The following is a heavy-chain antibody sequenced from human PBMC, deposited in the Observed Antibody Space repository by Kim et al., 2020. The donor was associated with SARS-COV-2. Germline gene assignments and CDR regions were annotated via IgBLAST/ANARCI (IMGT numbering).Heavy chain of an antibody. D-gene: IGHD3-3*01. Sequence: GGSLRLSCAASGFTFSSYAMHWVRQAPGKGLEWVAVISYDGSNKYYADSVKGRFTISRDNSKNTLYLQMNSLRAEDTAVYYCARTPQEVTIFGVVTLSYYCGMDVGGQGTTVTVSS. CDR3: ARTPQEVTIFGVVTLSYYCGMDV. V-gene: IGHV3-30*04. J-gene: IGHJ6*02. CDR1: GFTFSSYA. CDR2: ISYDGSNK.